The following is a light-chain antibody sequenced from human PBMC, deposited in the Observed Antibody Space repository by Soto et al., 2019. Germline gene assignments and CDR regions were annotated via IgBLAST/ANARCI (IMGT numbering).Light chain of an antibody. CDR3: GTWDSSLSSFV. J-gene: IGLJ1*01. Sequence: QSALTQPPSVSAVLGQKVTISCSGSSSNIGNNYVSWYQLLPGTAPKLLIHDNNKRLSEIPDRFSGSKSGTSATLGITGLQTGDEADYYCGTWDSSLSSFVFGTGTKVTVL. V-gene: IGLV1-51*01. CDR1: SSNIGNNY. CDR2: DNN.